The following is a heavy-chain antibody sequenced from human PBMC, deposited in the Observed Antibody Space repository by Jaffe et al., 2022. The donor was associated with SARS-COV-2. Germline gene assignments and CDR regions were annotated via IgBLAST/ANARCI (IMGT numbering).Heavy chain of an antibody. V-gene: IGHV3-23*01. Sequence: EVQLLESGGGLVKPGGSLRLSCALSGFTFSDYAVGWVRQAPGKGLEWVSTLNTCGGNTYYADSVQGRFRISRDNSRKTLFLQMDGLRAEDTAIYYCVKPFRYCSSVNSYSAFDSWGQGTQVTVSS. D-gene: IGHD2-2*02. J-gene: IGHJ4*02. CDR1: GFTFSDYA. CDR3: VKPFRYCSSVNSYSAFDS. CDR2: LNTCGGNT.